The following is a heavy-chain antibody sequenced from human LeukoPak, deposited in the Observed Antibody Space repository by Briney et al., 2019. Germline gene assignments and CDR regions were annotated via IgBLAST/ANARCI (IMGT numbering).Heavy chain of an antibody. Sequence: PSETLSLTCTVSGRSISSGSYYWSWIRQPPGKGLEWFGNIFYGENTYYNPSLKSRVTISIDTSNNQFYLKLSSLTAADTAVYYCARRDDSSGYHKIFDYWGQGTLVTVSS. V-gene: IGHV4-39*01. CDR2: IFYGENT. CDR1: GRSISSGSYY. CDR3: ARRDDSSGYHKIFDY. J-gene: IGHJ4*02. D-gene: IGHD3-22*01.